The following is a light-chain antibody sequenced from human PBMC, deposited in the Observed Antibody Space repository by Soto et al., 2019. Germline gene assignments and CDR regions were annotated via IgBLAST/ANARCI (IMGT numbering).Light chain of an antibody. J-gene: IGKJ2*01. CDR3: QHTTDFT. V-gene: IGKV1-5*01. Sequence: DVHMTQSPGTLAASVGDTVTMTCRSSSKWLAWYQKKPGKAPKLLIYDVSNLERGVPPRFSGSTSGAESTLTITGLQPDDLGTYYCQHTTDFTFGQGTKVDIK. CDR2: DVS. CDR1: SSKW.